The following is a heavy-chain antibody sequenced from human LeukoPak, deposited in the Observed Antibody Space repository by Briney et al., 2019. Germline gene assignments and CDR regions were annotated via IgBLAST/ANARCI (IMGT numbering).Heavy chain of an antibody. CDR1: GGSISSYY. D-gene: IGHD1-26*01. CDR2: IYYSGST. V-gene: IGHV4-59*08. Sequence: PETLCLTCAVSGGSISSYYWSWIRQPPGKGLEWIGYIYYSGSTNYNPSLKSRVTMSVDRSKNQFSLKLTSVTAADTAVYYCARHGTSSYYYYAMDVWGQGTTVTVSS. CDR3: ARHGTSSYYYYAMDV. J-gene: IGHJ6*02.